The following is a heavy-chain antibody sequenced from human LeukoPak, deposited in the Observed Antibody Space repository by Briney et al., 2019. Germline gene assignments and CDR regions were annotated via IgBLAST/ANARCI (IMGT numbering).Heavy chain of an antibody. Sequence: ASVKVSCKASGYTFTGYYMHWVRQAPGQGLEWMGWINPNSGGTNYAQKFQGRVTMTRDTSISTAYMELSRLRSDDTAVYYCARDPRYCSGGSCYSHYYYYGMDAWGQGTTVTVSS. D-gene: IGHD2-15*01. V-gene: IGHV1-2*02. J-gene: IGHJ6*02. CDR1: GYTFTGYY. CDR2: INPNSGGT. CDR3: ARDPRYCSGGSCYSHYYYYGMDA.